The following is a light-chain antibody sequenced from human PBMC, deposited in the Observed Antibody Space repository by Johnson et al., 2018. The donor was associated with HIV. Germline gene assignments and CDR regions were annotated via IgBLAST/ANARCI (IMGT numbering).Light chain of an antibody. CDR2: DNN. CDR1: SSNIGNNY. CDR3: GTWDSSLGSAF. Sequence: PVLTQPPSVSAAPGQKVTISCSGTSSNIGNNYVSWYQHLPGTAPKVLIYDNNRRPSGIPDRFSGSKSGTSATLGITGLQTGDEADYYCGTWDSSLGSAFFGTGTKVTVL. J-gene: IGLJ1*01. V-gene: IGLV1-51*01.